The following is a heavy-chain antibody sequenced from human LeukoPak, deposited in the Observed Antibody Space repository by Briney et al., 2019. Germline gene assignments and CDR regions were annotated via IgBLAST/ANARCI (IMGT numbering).Heavy chain of an antibody. CDR1: GGSFSGYY. V-gene: IGHV4-34*01. CDR2: INHSGST. J-gene: IGHJ2*01. CDR3: ARRAWYFDL. Sequence: PSETLSLTCAVYGGSFSGYYWSWIRQPPGKGLEWIGEINHSGSTNYNPSLKSRVTISVDTSKNQFSLKLSSVTAADTAVYYCARRAWYFDLWGRGTLVTVSS.